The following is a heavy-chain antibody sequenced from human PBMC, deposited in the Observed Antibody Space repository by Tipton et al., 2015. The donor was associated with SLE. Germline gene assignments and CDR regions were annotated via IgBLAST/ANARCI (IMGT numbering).Heavy chain of an antibody. CDR1: GGSISSYY. CDR2: IYTSGST. V-gene: IGHV4-4*07. Sequence: LRLSCTVSGGSISSYYWSWIRQPAGKGLEWIGRIYTSGSTNYNPSLKSRVTMSVDTSKNQFSLKLSSVTAADTAVYYCARVFDWYHAFDIWGQGTMVTVSS. J-gene: IGHJ3*02. D-gene: IGHD3-9*01. CDR3: ARVFDWYHAFDI.